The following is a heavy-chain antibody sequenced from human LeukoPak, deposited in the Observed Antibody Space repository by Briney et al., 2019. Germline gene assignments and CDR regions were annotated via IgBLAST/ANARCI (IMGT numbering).Heavy chain of an antibody. CDR1: GFTFRSHA. Sequence: PGGSLRLSCVGSGFTFRSHAMSWVRQAPEKGLEFVSGIYENGGTTYYADSVKARFSISRDNSKNTLYLQMDSLRGEHTAVYYCAKDFRIGYSAHFDYWGQGALVTVSS. D-gene: IGHD2-21*01. CDR3: AKDFRIGYSAHFDY. J-gene: IGHJ4*02. V-gene: IGHV3-23*01. CDR2: IYENGGTT.